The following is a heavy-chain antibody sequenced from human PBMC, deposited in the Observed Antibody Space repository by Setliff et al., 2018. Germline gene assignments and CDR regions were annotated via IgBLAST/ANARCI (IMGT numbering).Heavy chain of an antibody. J-gene: IGHJ6*02. CDR3: ARDRQYCSSPTCYSSYFYYYGMDV. CDR2: IYHSGST. D-gene: IGHD2-2*02. Sequence: SETLSLTCAIYGQSFSDYYWSWVRQPPGKGLEWIGEIYHSGSTNYNPSLKSRVTISVDTSKNQFSLKLSSVTAADTAVYYCARDRQYCSSPTCYSSYFYYYGMDVWGQGTTVSVSS. CDR1: GQSFSDYY. V-gene: IGHV4-34*01.